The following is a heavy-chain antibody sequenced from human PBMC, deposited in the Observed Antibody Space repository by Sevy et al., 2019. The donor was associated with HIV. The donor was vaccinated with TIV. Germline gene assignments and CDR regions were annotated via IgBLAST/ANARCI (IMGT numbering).Heavy chain of an antibody. D-gene: IGHD5-18*01. Sequence: ASVKVSCKASGGTFSSYAISWVRQAPGQGLEWMGGIIPIFGTANYARKCQGRVTITADESTSTAYMELSSLRSEDTAVYYCAEAVAARGYSYGPPYYGMDVWGQGTTVTVSS. CDR1: GGTFSSYA. J-gene: IGHJ6*02. CDR3: AEAVAARGYSYGPPYYGMDV. CDR2: IIPIFGTA. V-gene: IGHV1-69*13.